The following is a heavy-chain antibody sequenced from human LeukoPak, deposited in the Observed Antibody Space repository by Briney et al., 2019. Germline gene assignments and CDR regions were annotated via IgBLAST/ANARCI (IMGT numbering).Heavy chain of an antibody. V-gene: IGHV4-39*07. Sequence: KPSETLSLTCAVSGGSISSSGYYWGWIRQPPGKGLEWIGSIYSSESTYYNPSLKSRVTISVDTSKNQFSLKLSSVTAADTAVYYCARLGYVVWSSGYFDYWGQGTLVTVSS. CDR2: IYSSEST. J-gene: IGHJ4*02. CDR1: GGSISSSGYY. D-gene: IGHD2-15*01. CDR3: ARLGYVVWSSGYFDY.